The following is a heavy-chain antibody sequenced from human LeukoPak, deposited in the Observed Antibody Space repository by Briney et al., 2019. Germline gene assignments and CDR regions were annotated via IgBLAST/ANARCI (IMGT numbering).Heavy chain of an antibody. CDR1: GFTFSSYW. V-gene: IGHV3-74*01. CDR3: ASDSGSYFRYAFDI. CDR2: INSDGSST. D-gene: IGHD1-26*01. J-gene: IGHJ3*02. Sequence: GGPLRLSCAASGFTFSSYWMHWVRQAPGKGLVWVSRINSDGSSTIYADSVKGRFTISRDNAKNTLYLQMHSLRAEDTAVYYCASDSGSYFRYAFDIWGQGTMVTVSS.